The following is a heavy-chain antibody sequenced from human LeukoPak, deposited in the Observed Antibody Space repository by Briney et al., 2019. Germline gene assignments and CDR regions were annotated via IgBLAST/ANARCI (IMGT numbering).Heavy chain of an antibody. J-gene: IGHJ3*01. V-gene: IGHV3-23*01. CDR1: GFTFSNFA. CDR2: ITSFTGNI. D-gene: IGHD3-9*01. CDR3: AKYLQPTGSPYALDF. Sequence: PGGSLRLSCAASGFTFSNFAMGWVRRAPGKGLEWVSSITSFTGNIYYGDSVRGRFAISRDNSRNTLYLQMSSLRAEDTALYYCAKYLQPTGSPYALDFWGQGTMVTVSS.